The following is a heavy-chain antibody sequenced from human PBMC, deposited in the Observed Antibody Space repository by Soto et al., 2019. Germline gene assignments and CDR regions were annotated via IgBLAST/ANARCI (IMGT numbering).Heavy chain of an antibody. V-gene: IGHV3-7*01. CDR3: ARPKSGYGDYVGSFDY. CDR1: GFTFSSYW. J-gene: IGHJ4*02. Sequence: QAGGSLRLSCAASGFTFSSYWMSWVRQAPGKGLEWVANIKQDGSEKYYVDSVKGRFTISRDNAKNSLYLQMNSPRAKDTAVYYCARPKSGYGDYVGSFDYWGQGTLVTVSS. CDR2: IKQDGSEK. D-gene: IGHD4-17*01.